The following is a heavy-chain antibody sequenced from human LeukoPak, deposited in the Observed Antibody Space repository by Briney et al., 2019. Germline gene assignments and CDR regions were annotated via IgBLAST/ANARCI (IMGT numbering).Heavy chain of an antibody. D-gene: IGHD4-17*01. CDR3: VRHATVTSFTFAY. CDR1: GGAISSSSYY. CDR2: VYYSGNI. V-gene: IGHV4-39*01. Sequence: SETVSLTCKVSGGAISSSSYYWGSIRQPPGQGLEWIGSVYYSGNIFYNPSFKSRVTISLDTSKNQFSLELNSVTAADTAVYYCVRHATVTSFTFAYWGQGTLVTVSS. J-gene: IGHJ4*02.